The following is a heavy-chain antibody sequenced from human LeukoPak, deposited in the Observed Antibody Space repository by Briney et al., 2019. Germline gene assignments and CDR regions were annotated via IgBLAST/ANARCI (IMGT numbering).Heavy chain of an antibody. D-gene: IGHD6-13*01. Sequence: SVKVSCKAPGYTLTELSIHWVRQAPGQGLEWMGGIIPIFGTANYAQKFQGRVTITTDESTSTAYMELSSLRSEDTAVYYCARAPNSSSWYWFDPWGQGTLVTVSS. J-gene: IGHJ5*02. CDR1: GYTLTELS. CDR2: IIPIFGTA. CDR3: ARAPNSSSWYWFDP. V-gene: IGHV1-69*05.